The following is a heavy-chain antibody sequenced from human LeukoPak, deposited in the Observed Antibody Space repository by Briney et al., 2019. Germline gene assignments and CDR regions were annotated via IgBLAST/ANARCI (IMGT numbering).Heavy chain of an antibody. CDR1: GYTFTSYY. CDR2: INPSGGST. J-gene: IGHJ4*02. D-gene: IGHD3-3*01. V-gene: IGHV1-46*01. Sequence: ASVKVSCKASGYTFTSYYMHWVRQAPGQGLEWMGIINPSGGSTSYAQKFQGRVTMTRDTSTSTVYMELSSLRSEDTAVYYCARAGDVRLRFLELYFDYWGREPWSPSPQ. CDR3: ARAGDVRLRFLELYFDY.